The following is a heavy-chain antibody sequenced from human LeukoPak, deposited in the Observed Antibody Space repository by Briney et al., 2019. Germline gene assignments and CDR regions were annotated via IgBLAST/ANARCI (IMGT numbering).Heavy chain of an antibody. J-gene: IGHJ4*02. CDR2: ISGSGGST. CDR3: AKDAEPIQLRPYYFDY. V-gene: IGHV3-23*01. Sequence: PGGSLRLSCAASGFTFSSYAMSWVRQAPGKGLEWVSAISGSGGSTYYADSVRGRFTISRDNSKNTLYLQMNSLRAEDTAVYYCAKDAEPIQLRPYYFDYWGQGTLVTVSS. CDR1: GFTFSSYA. D-gene: IGHD5-18*01.